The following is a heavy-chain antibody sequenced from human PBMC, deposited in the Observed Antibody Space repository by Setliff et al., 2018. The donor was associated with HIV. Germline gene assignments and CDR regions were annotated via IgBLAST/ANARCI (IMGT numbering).Heavy chain of an antibody. Sequence: PGGSLRLSCAASGLSFSSYVMSWVRQAPGKGLEWVSGISGSGGSTYYADSVKGRFTISRDNSKNKVYLQMNNLRAEDTAVYYCAKAPGTQAYYFDRWGQGTLVTVSS. CDR2: ISGSGGST. D-gene: IGHD1-26*01. V-gene: IGHV3-23*01. CDR3: AKAPGTQAYYFDR. J-gene: IGHJ4*02. CDR1: GLSFSSYV.